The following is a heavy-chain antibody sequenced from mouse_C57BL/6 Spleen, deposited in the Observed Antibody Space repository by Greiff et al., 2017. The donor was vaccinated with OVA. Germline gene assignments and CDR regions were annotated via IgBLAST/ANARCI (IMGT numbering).Heavy chain of an antibody. CDR1: GYTFTSYW. V-gene: IGHV1-69*01. J-gene: IGHJ2*01. CDR3: ARRDYDYDFDY. CDR2: IDPSDSYT. D-gene: IGHD2-4*01. Sequence: QVQLQQSGAELVMPGASVKLSCKASGYTFTSYWMHWVKQRPGQGLEWIGEIDPSDSYTNYNQKFKGKSTLTVDKSSSTAYMQLSSLTSEDSAVYYCARRDYDYDFDYWGQGTTLTVSS.